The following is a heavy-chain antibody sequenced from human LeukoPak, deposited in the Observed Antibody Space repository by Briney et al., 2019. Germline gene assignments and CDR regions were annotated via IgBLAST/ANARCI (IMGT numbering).Heavy chain of an antibody. Sequence: ASVKVSCKASGYTFTNYYMHWVRQAPGQGLEGMGIINPSGGSTNYAQKFQGRVTMTRDMSTSTVYMELSSLRSEDTAVYYCARDGVAGVYYFDYWGQGTLVTVSS. D-gene: IGHD6-19*01. CDR2: INPSGGST. V-gene: IGHV1-46*01. J-gene: IGHJ4*02. CDR1: GYTFTNYY. CDR3: ARDGVAGVYYFDY.